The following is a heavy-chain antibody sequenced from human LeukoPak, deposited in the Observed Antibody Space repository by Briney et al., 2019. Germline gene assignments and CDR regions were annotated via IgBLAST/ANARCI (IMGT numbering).Heavy chain of an antibody. J-gene: IGHJ4*02. Sequence: SETLSLTCTVSGDSISSGDYYWSWIRQPPGKGLEWIGYIYYSGSTYYNPSLKRRVTISVDTSKNQFSLKLSSVTAADTAVYYCASDTSSGWSQSVHYWGQGTLVTVSS. D-gene: IGHD6-19*01. CDR1: GDSISSGDYY. CDR3: ASDTSSGWSQSVHY. V-gene: IGHV4-30-4*08. CDR2: IYYSGST.